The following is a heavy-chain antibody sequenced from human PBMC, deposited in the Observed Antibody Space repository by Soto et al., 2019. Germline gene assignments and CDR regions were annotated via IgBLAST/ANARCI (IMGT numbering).Heavy chain of an antibody. Sequence: ASVKVSCKASGYTFTSYAMHWVRQAPGQRLEWMGWINAGNGNTKYSQKFQGRVTITRDTSASTAYMELSSLRSEDTAVYYCARDSSSWDYYYYGRDVWGQGTTVTGSS. CDR1: GYTFTSYA. V-gene: IGHV1-3*01. D-gene: IGHD6-13*01. CDR3: ARDSSSWDYYYYGRDV. CDR2: INAGNGNT. J-gene: IGHJ6*02.